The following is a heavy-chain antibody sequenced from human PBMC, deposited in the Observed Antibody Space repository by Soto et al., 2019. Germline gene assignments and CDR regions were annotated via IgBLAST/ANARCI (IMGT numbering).Heavy chain of an antibody. V-gene: IGHV1-58*01. Sequence: SVKVSCKASGLTFIDSAVQWVRQTRGHLLEWVGWIVVGSGNTNYAQEFQGRVTITRDMSTNTVYMEMSSLRSEDSAVFYCAAEVLTYSYDSSGYYFDGFDTWGQGTMVTVSS. CDR3: AAEVLTYSYDSSGYYFDGFDT. J-gene: IGHJ3*02. CDR2: IVVGSGNT. CDR1: GLTFIDSA. D-gene: IGHD3-22*01.